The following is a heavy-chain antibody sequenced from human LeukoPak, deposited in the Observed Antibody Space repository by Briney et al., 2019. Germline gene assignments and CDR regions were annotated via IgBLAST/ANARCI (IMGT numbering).Heavy chain of an antibody. CDR2: IYPGDSDT. CDR3: ARTSAGYSSSWYVF. V-gene: IGHV5-51*01. CDR1: GYSFTRYW. J-gene: IGHJ4*02. Sequence: PGESLKISCKGSGYSFTRYWIAWVRQMPGKGLECMGIIYPGDSDTRYSPSFQGQVTISADKSINTAYLQWSSLKASDTAMYYCARTSAGYSSSWYVFWGQGTLVTVSS. D-gene: IGHD6-13*01.